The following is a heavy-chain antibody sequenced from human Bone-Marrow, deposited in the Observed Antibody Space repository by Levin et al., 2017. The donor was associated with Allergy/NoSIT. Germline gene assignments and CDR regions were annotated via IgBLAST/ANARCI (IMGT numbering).Heavy chain of an antibody. CDR2: ISSSSSTI. V-gene: IGHV3-48*01. Sequence: GESLKISCAASGFTFSSYSMNWVRQAPGKGLEWVSYISSSSSTIYYADSVKGRFTISRDNAKNSLYLQMNSLRAEDTAVYYCARDQGNTAMVIMPGAFDIWGQGTMVTVSS. CDR1: GFTFSSYS. J-gene: IGHJ3*02. CDR3: ARDQGNTAMVIMPGAFDI. D-gene: IGHD5-18*01.